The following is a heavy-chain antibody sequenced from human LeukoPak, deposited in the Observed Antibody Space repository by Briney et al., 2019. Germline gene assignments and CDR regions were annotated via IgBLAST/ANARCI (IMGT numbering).Heavy chain of an antibody. Sequence: PSETLSLTCAVYGGSFSGYYWSWIRQPPGKGLEWIGEINHSGSTNYNPSLKSRVTISVDTSKNQFSLKLSSVTAADTAVYYCARGLRGFRYCSGGSCYFNWFDPWGQGTLVTVSS. CDR2: INHSGST. CDR1: GGSFSGYY. V-gene: IGHV4-34*01. D-gene: IGHD2-15*01. CDR3: ARGLRGFRYCSGGSCYFNWFDP. J-gene: IGHJ5*02.